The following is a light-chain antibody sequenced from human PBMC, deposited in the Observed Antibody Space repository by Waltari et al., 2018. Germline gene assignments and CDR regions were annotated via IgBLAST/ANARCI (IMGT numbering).Light chain of an antibody. V-gene: IGKV3-15*01. J-gene: IGKJ2*01. CDR3: QHSDT. CDR1: QSVSSN. CDR2: GAS. Sequence: EIVMTQSPGTLSVSPGEKATPSCRASQSVSSNLAWYQQKPGQSPRLLIYGASTRATGIPARFSGSGSGTDFTLTISSLQSEDFAVYYCQHSDTFGQGTKLEIK.